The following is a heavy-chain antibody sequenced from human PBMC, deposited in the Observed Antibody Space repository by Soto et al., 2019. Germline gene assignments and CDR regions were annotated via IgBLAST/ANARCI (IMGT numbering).Heavy chain of an antibody. J-gene: IGHJ4*02. V-gene: IGHV4-30-2*01. Sequence: QLQLQESGSGLVKPSQTLSLTCAVSGGSISSGGYSWSWIRQPPGKGLEWIGYIYHSGSTYYNPSLKRPVTIRLDRSTNQFSLKLSSVTAADTAVYYCARGQVVAAQHWGQGTLVTVSS. CDR3: ARGQVVAAQH. CDR2: IYHSGST. CDR1: GGSISSGGYS. D-gene: IGHD2-15*01.